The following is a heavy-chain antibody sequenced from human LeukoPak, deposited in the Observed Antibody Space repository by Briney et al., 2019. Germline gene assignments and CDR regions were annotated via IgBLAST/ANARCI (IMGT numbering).Heavy chain of an antibody. CDR1: GFTFSPYT. V-gene: IGHV3-48*01. CDR3: ARDSSVCAFDV. Sequence: PGGSLRLSCAASGFTFSPYTMHWFRQPPGKGLEWISYINTGSTTIYYADSVKGRFTISRDNAKNSLDLQLNSLRAEDTAVYYCARDSSVCAFDVWGQGTMVTVSP. J-gene: IGHJ3*01. CDR2: INTGSTTI. D-gene: IGHD6-6*01.